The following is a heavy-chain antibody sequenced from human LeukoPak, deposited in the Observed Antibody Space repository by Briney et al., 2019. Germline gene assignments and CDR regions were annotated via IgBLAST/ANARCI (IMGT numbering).Heavy chain of an antibody. CDR3: ARHLSSISSCPNY. J-gene: IGHJ4*02. D-gene: IGHD2-2*01. Sequence: GESLKISCKGSGYSFASYWIAWVRQMPGKGLEWMGFIYPGDSDITYSPSFQGQVTISADKSVSTAYLHWSSLKASDTAIYYCARHLSSISSCPNYWGQGTLVTVSS. V-gene: IGHV5-51*01. CDR1: GYSFASYW. CDR2: IYPGDSDI.